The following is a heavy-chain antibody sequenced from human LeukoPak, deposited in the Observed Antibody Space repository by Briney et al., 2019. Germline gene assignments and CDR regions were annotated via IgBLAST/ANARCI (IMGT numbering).Heavy chain of an antibody. V-gene: IGHV3-15*01. Sequence: GGSLRLSCAASGFTFRNAWMSWVRQAPGKGLEWVGRTKSKADGGTTNYTAPVKGRFTISRDDSKNTLYLQMNSLKTEDTAVYYCTTNLGVWGTYSAYWGQGTLVTVSS. CDR1: GFTFRNAW. CDR3: TTNLGVWGTYSAY. CDR2: TKSKADGGTT. J-gene: IGHJ4*02. D-gene: IGHD3-16*01.